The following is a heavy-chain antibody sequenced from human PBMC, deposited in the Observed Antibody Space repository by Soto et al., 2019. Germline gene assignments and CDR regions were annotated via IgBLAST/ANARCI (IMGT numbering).Heavy chain of an antibody. J-gene: IGHJ5*02. CDR3: AKVGAIWGGDCYANWFDP. D-gene: IGHD2-21*02. V-gene: IGHV3-30*18. CDR1: GFTFSSYG. CDR2: ISYDGSNK. Sequence: QVQLVESGGGVVQPGRSLRLSCAASGFTFSSYGMHWVRQAPGKGLEWVAVISYDGSNKYYADSVKGRFTISRDNPKKTRXLKMNSLRAEDTAGYYCAKVGAIWGGDCYANWFDPWGQGTLVTVSS.